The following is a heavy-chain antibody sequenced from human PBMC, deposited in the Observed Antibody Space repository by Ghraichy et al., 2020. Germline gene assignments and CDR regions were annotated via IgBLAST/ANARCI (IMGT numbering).Heavy chain of an antibody. Sequence: GGSLRLSCAASGFRFSSYAMHWVRQAPGKGLEWVADIWFDGRKQNYGDSVKGRFTISRDNSKNTLYLEMNSLRAEDTAVYYCARRGDNGDNSYLRYLKHWGLGTLVTVSS. V-gene: IGHV3-33*08. CDR1: GFRFSSYA. J-gene: IGHJ1*01. CDR2: IWFDGRKQ. CDR3: ARRGDNGDNSYLRYLKH. D-gene: IGHD4-23*01.